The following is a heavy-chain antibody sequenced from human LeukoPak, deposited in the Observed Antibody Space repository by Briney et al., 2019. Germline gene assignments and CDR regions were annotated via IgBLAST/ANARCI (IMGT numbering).Heavy chain of an antibody. J-gene: IGHJ4*02. CDR2: MNPNSGNT. V-gene: IGHV1-18*01. D-gene: IGHD1-14*01. CDR1: GYTFTSYD. Sequence: ASVKVSCKASGYTFTSYDINWVRQATGQGLEWMGWMNPNSGNTNYAQKLQGRVTMTTDTSTSTAYMELRSLRSDDTAVYYCARVSPERRQDYWGQGTLVTVSS. CDR3: ARVSPERRQDY.